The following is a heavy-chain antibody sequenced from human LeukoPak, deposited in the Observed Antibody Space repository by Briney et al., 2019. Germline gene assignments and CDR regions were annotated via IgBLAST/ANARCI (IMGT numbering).Heavy chain of an antibody. Sequence: GASVKVSCKASGGTFSSYAISWVRQAPGQGLEWMGRIIPILGIANYAQKFQGRVTITADKSTSTAYMELSSLRSEDTAVYYCATGGSSWSGDYWGQGTLVTVSS. J-gene: IGHJ4*02. V-gene: IGHV1-69*04. CDR3: ATGGSSWSGDY. D-gene: IGHD6-13*01. CDR2: IIPILGIA. CDR1: GGTFSSYA.